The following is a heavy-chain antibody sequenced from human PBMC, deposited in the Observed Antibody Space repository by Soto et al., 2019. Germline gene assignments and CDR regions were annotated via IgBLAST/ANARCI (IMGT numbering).Heavy chain of an antibody. CDR3: ARDPVGVLRYFDWFMVAFDI. Sequence: GASVKVSCKASGGTFSSYAISWVRQAPGQGLEWMGGIIPIFGTANYAQKFQGRVTITADESTSTAYMELSSLRSEDTAVYYCARDPVGVLRYFDWFMVAFDIWGQGTMVTVS. CDR1: GGTFSSYA. D-gene: IGHD3-9*01. J-gene: IGHJ3*02. CDR2: IIPIFGTA. V-gene: IGHV1-69*13.